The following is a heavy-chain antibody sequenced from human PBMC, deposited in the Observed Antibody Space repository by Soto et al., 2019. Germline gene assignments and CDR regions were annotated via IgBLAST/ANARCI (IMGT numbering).Heavy chain of an antibody. D-gene: IGHD3-16*01. CDR1: GYTFTSYD. J-gene: IGHJ6*02. CDR3: ARVIHDNQVYYYYGMDV. CDR2: MNPNSGNT. Sequence: QVQLVQSGAEVKKPGASVKVSCKASGYTFTSYDINWVRQATGQGLEWMGWMNPNSGNTGYAQKFQGRVTMTRNTSISTAYMELSSLRSEDTAVYYCARVIHDNQVYYYYGMDVWGQGTTVTVSS. V-gene: IGHV1-8*01.